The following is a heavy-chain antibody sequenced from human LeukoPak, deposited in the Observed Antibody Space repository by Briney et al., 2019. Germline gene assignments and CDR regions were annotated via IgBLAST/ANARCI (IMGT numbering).Heavy chain of an antibody. CDR1: GYTFTSYD. CDR3: ARANPPSGSYRYYYYMDV. Sequence: ASVKVSCKASGYTFTSYDINWVRQATGQGLEWMGWMNPNSGNTGCAQKFQGRVTMTRNTSISTAYMELSSLRSEDTAVYYCARANPPSGSYRYYYYMDVWGKGTTVTVSS. V-gene: IGHV1-8*01. D-gene: IGHD1-26*01. J-gene: IGHJ6*03. CDR2: MNPNSGNT.